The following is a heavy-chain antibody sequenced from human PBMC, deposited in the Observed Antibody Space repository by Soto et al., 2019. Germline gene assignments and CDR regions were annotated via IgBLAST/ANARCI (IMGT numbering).Heavy chain of an antibody. V-gene: IGHV4-61*08. CDR2: MYYSGST. J-gene: IGHJ6*03. D-gene: IGHD3-9*01. CDR1: GGTIIGGGCC. Sequence: SETLRLTWTVAGGTIIGGGCCWSWISKRPGKGLEWIGYMYYSGSTNYNPSLKGRVTISVDTSKNQFSLKLSSVTAADTAVYYCARVRYDILTGYKKRRYYYYTDVWGKGTTVTVSS. CDR3: ARVRYDILTGYKKRRYYYYTDV.